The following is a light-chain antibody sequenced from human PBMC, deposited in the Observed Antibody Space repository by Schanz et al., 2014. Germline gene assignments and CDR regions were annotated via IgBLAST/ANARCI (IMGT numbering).Light chain of an antibody. Sequence: QSVVTQPPSASGTPGQRVTISCSGSWSNIARNTVNWYQQLPGTAPKLLIYKSNQRPSGVPDRFSGSKSGTSASLAISGLQSEDEADYYCATWDDSLNALVLGGGTKLTVL. J-gene: IGLJ3*02. CDR3: ATWDDSLNALV. CDR2: KSN. V-gene: IGLV1-44*01. CDR1: WSNIARNT.